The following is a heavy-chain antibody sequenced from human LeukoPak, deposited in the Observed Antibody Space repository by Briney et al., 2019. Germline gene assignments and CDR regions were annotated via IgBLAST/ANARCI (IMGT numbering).Heavy chain of an antibody. Sequence: PGGSLRLSCAASGFMFSSYGMSWVRQAPGKGLEWVSSLSGSGSSTYYADSVKGRFTISRDNSQNTLYLRIKTLRAEDTAVYYCARDFDWLSFFFDFWGQGTLVTVSS. CDR2: LSGSGSST. J-gene: IGHJ4*02. CDR1: GFMFSSYG. D-gene: IGHD3-9*01. CDR3: ARDFDWLSFFFDF. V-gene: IGHV3-23*01.